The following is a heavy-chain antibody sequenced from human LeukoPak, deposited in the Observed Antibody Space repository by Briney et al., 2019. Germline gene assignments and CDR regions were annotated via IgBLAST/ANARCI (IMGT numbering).Heavy chain of an antibody. Sequence: GGSLRLSCAASGFTFSSYAMSWVRQAPGKGLEWVSAISGSGGSTYYADSVKGRFTISRDNAKNSLYLQMNSLRAEDTAVYYCARVSHSGSYYFDYWGQGTLVTVSS. D-gene: IGHD1-26*01. CDR2: ISGSGGST. J-gene: IGHJ4*02. CDR1: GFTFSSYA. CDR3: ARVSHSGSYYFDY. V-gene: IGHV3-23*01.